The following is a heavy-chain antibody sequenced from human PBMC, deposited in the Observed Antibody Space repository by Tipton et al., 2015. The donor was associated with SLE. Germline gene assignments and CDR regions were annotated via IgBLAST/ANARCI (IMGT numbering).Heavy chain of an antibody. V-gene: IGHV4-38-2*01. Sequence: TLSLTCDVSGYSIISGYYWGWIRQPPGKGLEWIGNIYHSGSTYYNPSLKSRVTISVDASKDQFSLRLTSVTAADTAVYYCVVCSPSSCSYFDYWGQGRLVTVSS. CDR2: IYHSGST. J-gene: IGHJ4*02. D-gene: IGHD2-2*01. CDR3: VVCSPSSCSYFDY. CDR1: GYSIISGYY.